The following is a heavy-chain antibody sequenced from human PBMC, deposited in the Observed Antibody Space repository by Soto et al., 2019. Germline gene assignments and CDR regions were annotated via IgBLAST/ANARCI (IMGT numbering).Heavy chain of an antibody. CDR2: ISYDGSNK. V-gene: IGHV3-30*18. D-gene: IGHD4-17*01. Sequence: QVQLVESGGGVVQPGRSLRLSCAASGFTFSSYGMHWVRQAPGKGLEWVAVISYDGSNKYYADSVKRRFTISRDNSKNTVYLQMNSLRAEDTAVYYCAKRYGGNIPWGQGTLVTVSS. J-gene: IGHJ5*02. CDR3: AKRYGGNIP. CDR1: GFTFSSYG.